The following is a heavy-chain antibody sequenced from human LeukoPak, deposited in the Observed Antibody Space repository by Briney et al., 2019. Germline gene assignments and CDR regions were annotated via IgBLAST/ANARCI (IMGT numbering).Heavy chain of an antibody. CDR2: INHSGST. CDR3: ARGGDSSGYYFVY. CDR1: GGSFSGYY. Sequence: RPSETLSLTCAVYGGSFSGYYWSWIRQPPGKGLEWIGEINHSGSTNYNPSLKSRVTISVDTSKNQFSLKLSSVTAADTAVYYCARGGDSSGYYFVYWGQGTLVTVSS. J-gene: IGHJ4*02. D-gene: IGHD3-22*01. V-gene: IGHV4-34*01.